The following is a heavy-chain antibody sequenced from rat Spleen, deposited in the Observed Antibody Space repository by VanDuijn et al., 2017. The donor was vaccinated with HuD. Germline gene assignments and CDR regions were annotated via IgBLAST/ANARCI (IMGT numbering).Heavy chain of an antibody. CDR3: TTENYWFAY. V-gene: IGHV5-20*01. Sequence: EVQLMESGGGLVQPGRSMKLSCAVSGFTFSNSDMAWVRQAPTKGPEWVASISFDGSTTYYRDSVKGRFTISRDNTKSTLYLQMNSLRSEDTATYYCTTENYWFAYWGQGTLVTVSS. CDR2: ISFDGSTT. J-gene: IGHJ3*01. CDR1: GFTFSNSD. D-gene: IGHD1-10*01.